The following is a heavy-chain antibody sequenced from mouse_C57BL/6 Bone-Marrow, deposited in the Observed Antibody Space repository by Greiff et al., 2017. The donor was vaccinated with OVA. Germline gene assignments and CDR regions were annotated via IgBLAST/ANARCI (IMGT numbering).Heavy chain of an antibody. V-gene: IGHV5-9*01. J-gene: IGHJ4*01. CDR2: ISGGGGNT. Sequence: EVMLVESGGGLVKPGGSLKLSCAASGFTFSSYTMSWVRQTPEKRLEWVATISGGGGNTYYPDSVKGRFTISRDNAKNTLYLQMSSLRSEDTALYYCARQDLYYYGSSFYYYAMDYWGQGTSVTVSS. CDR1: GFTFSSYT. CDR3: ARQDLYYYGSSFYYYAMDY. D-gene: IGHD1-1*01.